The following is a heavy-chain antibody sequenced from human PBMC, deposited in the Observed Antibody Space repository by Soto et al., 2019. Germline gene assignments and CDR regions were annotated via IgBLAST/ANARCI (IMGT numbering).Heavy chain of an antibody. CDR3: ARHLTYCSAGSCYSDFPYYGMDV. Sequence: PGESLKISCKGSGYSFTSYWIGWVRQMPGKGLEWMGIIYPGDSDTRYSPSFQGQVTISADKSISTAYLQWSSLKASDTAVYYCARHLTYCSAGSCYSDFPYYGMDVWGQGTTVTVSS. D-gene: IGHD2-15*01. J-gene: IGHJ6*02. V-gene: IGHV5-51*01. CDR1: GYSFTSYW. CDR2: IYPGDSDT.